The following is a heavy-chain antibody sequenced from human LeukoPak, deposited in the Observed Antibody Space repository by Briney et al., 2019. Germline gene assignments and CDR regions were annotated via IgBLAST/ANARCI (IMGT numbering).Heavy chain of an antibody. V-gene: IGHV1-18*01. J-gene: IGHJ4*02. D-gene: IGHD2-2*01. CDR2: ISAYNGNT. CDR3: ARVSVGYCSSTSCLPDY. Sequence: ASVKVSCTASGYTFTSYGISWVRQAPGKGPEWMGWISAYNGNTNYAQKLQGRVTMTTDTSTSTAYMELRSLRSDDTAVYYCARVSVGYCSSTSCLPDYWGQGTLVTVSS. CDR1: GYTFTSYG.